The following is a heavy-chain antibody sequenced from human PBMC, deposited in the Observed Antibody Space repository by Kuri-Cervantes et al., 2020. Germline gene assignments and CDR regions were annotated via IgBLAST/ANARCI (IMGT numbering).Heavy chain of an antibody. Sequence: GGSLRLSCAASGFTFSSYSMNWVRQAPGKGLEWVSGINWNGGGIFYADSVKGRFTISRDNAKNSLYLQMNSLRAEDTALYYCAKGPRGHYYMDVWGKGTTVTVSS. D-gene: IGHD3-10*01. CDR2: INWNGGGI. J-gene: IGHJ6*03. V-gene: IGHV3-20*04. CDR3: AKGPRGHYYMDV. CDR1: GFTFSSYS.